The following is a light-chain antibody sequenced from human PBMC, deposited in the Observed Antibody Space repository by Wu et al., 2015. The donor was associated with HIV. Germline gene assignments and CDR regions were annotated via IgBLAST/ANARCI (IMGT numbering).Light chain of an antibody. CDR1: QSVSSRS. CDR3: QQRSKWPLT. J-gene: IGKJ5*01. V-gene: IGKV3D-20*02. Sequence: EIVLTQSPGTLSLSPGERAILSCRASQSVSSRSVAWYQQKPGQAPRLLIYGASSRATGIPDRFSGSGSGTDFTLTISSLEPEDFAVYYCQQRSKWPLTFGQGTRLEIK. CDR2: GAS.